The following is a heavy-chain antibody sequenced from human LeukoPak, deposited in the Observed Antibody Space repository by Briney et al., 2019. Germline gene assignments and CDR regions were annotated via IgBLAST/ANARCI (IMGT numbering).Heavy chain of an antibody. CDR3: ARVASTSPYFYGMDV. CDR2: IYSGGST. J-gene: IGHJ6*02. V-gene: IGHV3-53*01. Sequence: GGSLKLSCAASAFSVSSNYMSWVRQAPGKGLEWVSVIYSGGSTYYADSVKGRFTISRDKSKNTVYLQMNSLSAEDTAIYYCARVASTSPYFYGMDVWGQGTTVTVSS. CDR1: AFSVSSNY.